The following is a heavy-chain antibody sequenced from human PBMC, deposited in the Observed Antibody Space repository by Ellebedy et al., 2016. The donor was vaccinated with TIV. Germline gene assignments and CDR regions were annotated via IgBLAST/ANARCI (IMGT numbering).Heavy chain of an antibody. J-gene: IGHJ4*02. CDR1: GYTLTELS. V-gene: IGHV1-24*01. D-gene: IGHD6-19*01. Sequence: ASVKVSCKVSGYTLTELSMHWVRQAPGKGLEWMGGFDPEDGETIYAQKFQGRVTMTEDTSTDTAYMELSSLRSEDTAVYYCATGLYSSGWFSYWGQGTLVTVSS. CDR2: FDPEDGET. CDR3: ATGLYSSGWFSY.